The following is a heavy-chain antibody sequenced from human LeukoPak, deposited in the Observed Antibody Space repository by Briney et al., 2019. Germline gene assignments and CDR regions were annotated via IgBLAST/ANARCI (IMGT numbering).Heavy chain of an antibody. CDR1: GGSISSSSYY. Sequence: SETLSLTCTVSGGSISSSSYYWGWIRQPPGKGLEWIGSIYYSGITYYNPSLKSRVTISVDTSKNQFSLKLSSVTAADTAVYYCARLALQSIPSSNFDYWGQGTLVTVSS. CDR2: IYYSGIT. D-gene: IGHD2-2*01. J-gene: IGHJ4*02. CDR3: ARLALQSIPSSNFDY. V-gene: IGHV4-39*01.